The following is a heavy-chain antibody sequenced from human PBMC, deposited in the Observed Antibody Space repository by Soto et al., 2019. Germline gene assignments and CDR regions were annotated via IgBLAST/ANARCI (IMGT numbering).Heavy chain of an antibody. CDR2: IYYSEST. J-gene: IGHJ5*02. CDR1: GGSISSYF. V-gene: IGHV4-59*12. CDR3: AREAAGILNWFDP. Sequence: SETLSLTCTVSGGSISSYFWSWIRQPPGKGLEWIGYIYYSESTNYNPSLKSRVTISVDTSKNQFSLKVSSVTAADTAVYYCAREAAGILNWFDPWGQGTLVTVSS. D-gene: IGHD6-25*01.